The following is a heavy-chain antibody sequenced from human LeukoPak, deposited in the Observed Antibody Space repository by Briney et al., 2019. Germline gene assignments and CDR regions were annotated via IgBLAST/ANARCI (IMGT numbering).Heavy chain of an antibody. J-gene: IGHJ5*02. CDR2: ISGSGGST. D-gene: IGHD3-22*01. Sequence: QSGGSLRLSCAASGFTFSSYAMSWVRQAPGKGLEWVSAISGSGGSTYYADSVKGRFTISRDNSKNTLYLQMNSLRAEDTAVYYCAKDPYYSSGTNLNRFDPWGQGTLVTVSS. V-gene: IGHV3-23*01. CDR3: AKDPYYSSGTNLNRFDP. CDR1: GFTFSSYA.